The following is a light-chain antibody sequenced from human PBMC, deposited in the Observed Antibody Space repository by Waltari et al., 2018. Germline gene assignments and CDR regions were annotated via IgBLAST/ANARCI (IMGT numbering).Light chain of an antibody. V-gene: IGKV3-11*01. CDR3: QQGSNWPLT. CDR1: QSVSSY. Sequence: EIGLTQSPATLSLSPGERATLSCRASQSVSSYLAWYQPKHGQAPRLLIYDASNRATGIPARFSGSGSGTDFTLTISSLEPEDFAVYYCQQGSNWPLTFGGGTKVEIK. CDR2: DAS. J-gene: IGKJ4*01.